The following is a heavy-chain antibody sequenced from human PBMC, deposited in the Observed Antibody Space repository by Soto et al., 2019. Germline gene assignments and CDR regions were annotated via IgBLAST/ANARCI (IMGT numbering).Heavy chain of an antibody. D-gene: IGHD3-22*01. J-gene: IGHJ4*02. CDR2: LSFDGSNK. V-gene: IGHV3-30*18. CDR3: AKSATSSGYYARLDY. CDR1: GFTFSKYG. Sequence: GGSLRLSCEATGFTFSKYGMHWVRQAPGKGLEWVAVLSFDGSNKYYADSVKGRFTISRDNSKNMLYLQMNSLRVEDTAVYYCAKSATSSGYYARLDYRGQGALVTVS.